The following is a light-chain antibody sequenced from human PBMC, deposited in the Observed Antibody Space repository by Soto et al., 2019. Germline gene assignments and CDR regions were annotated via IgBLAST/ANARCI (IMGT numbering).Light chain of an antibody. CDR3: SSYAGSNNLV. V-gene: IGLV2-8*01. CDR2: EVS. Sequence: QSVLTQPPSASGSPGHSVTISCTGTSSDVGGYNYVSWYQQHPGKAPKLMIYEVSKRPSGVPDRFSGSKSGNTASLTVSGLQAEDEADYYCSSYAGSNNLVFGGGTKLTVL. J-gene: IGLJ2*01. CDR1: SSDVGGYNY.